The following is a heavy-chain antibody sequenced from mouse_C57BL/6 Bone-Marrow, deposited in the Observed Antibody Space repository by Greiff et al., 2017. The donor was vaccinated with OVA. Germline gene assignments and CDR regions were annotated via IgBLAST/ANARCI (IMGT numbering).Heavy chain of an antibody. CDR3: ARGGSSGSPFAY. D-gene: IGHD3-2*02. V-gene: IGHV3-6*01. J-gene: IGHJ3*01. CDR1: GYSITSGYY. Sequence: EVKLVESGPGLVKPSQSLSLTCSVTGYSITSGYYWNWIRQFPGNKLEWMGYISYDGSNNYNPSLKNRISITRDTAKNQFFLKLNSVTTEDTATYYCARGGSSGSPFAYWGQGTLVTVSA. CDR2: ISYDGSN.